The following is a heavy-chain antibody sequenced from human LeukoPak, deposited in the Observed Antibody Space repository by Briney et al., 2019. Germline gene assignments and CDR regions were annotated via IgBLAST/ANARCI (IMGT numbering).Heavy chain of an antibody. J-gene: IGHJ4*02. CDR3: ARTETTYYFDY. D-gene: IGHD1-1*01. CDR1: GGSISGSY. V-gene: IGHV4-59*01. CDR2: IYYSGST. Sequence: SETLSLTCTVSGGSISGSYWSWIRQPPGKGLEWIGYIYYSGSTNYNPSLKSRVTISVDTSKNQFSLKLSSVTAADTAVYYCARTETTYYFDYWGQGTLVTVSS.